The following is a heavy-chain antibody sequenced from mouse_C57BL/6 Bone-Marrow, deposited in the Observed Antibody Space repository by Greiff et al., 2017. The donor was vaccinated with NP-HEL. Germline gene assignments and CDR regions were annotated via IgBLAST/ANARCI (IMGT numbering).Heavy chain of an antibody. V-gene: IGHV5-6*01. CDR1: GFTFSSYG. CDR2: ISSGGSYT. D-gene: IGHD2-4*01. J-gene: IGHJ3*01. Sequence: EVKLVESGGDLVKPGGSLKLSCAASGFTFSSYGLSWVRQTPDKRLEWVATISSGGSYTYYPDSVKGRFTISRDNAKNTLYLQMSSLKSEDTAIYYCASPYEYDVAWFAYWGQGTLVTVSA. CDR3: ASPYEYDVAWFAY.